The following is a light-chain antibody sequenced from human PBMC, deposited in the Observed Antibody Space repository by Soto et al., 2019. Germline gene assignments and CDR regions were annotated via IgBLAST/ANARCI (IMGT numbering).Light chain of an antibody. CDR1: SSDVGGYKY. CDR2: DVS. J-gene: IGLJ1*01. V-gene: IGLV2-14*01. Sequence: QSALTQPASVSGSPGQSITISCTGTSSDVGGYKYVSWYQQHPGKAPKLLIYDVSNRPSGVSNRFSGSKSGNTASLTISGLQAEDEADYYCCSYTSSTTDVFGTGTKVTVL. CDR3: CSYTSSTTDV.